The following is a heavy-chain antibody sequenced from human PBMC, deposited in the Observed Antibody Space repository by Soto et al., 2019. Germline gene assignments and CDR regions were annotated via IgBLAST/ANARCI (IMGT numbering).Heavy chain of an antibody. CDR3: ARDQLILPAHDFFYGSDV. J-gene: IGHJ6*02. Sequence: GESLKISCEVSGFTLSMYSMTWVRQAPGKGLEWVAKIPQEGSDGHYVDSVKGRYTISRDNAKNSVYLQMNSLRAEDTAVYYCARDQLILPAHDFFYGSDVWGQGAKVTVSS. CDR1: GFTLSMYS. D-gene: IGHD2-21*02. CDR2: IPQEGSDG. V-gene: IGHV3-7*03.